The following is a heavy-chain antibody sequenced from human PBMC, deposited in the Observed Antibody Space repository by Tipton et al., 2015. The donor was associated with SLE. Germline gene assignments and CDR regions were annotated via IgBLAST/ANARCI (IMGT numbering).Heavy chain of an antibody. Sequence: SLRLPCAASGFTFSSYAMHWVRQAPGKGLEWVAVISYDGSNKYYADSVKGRFTISRDNSKNTLYLQMNSLRAEDTAVYYCSTLNPDGCWRHGIPATVTS. CDR3: STLNPDGC. D-gene: IGHD6-19*01. CDR2: ISYDGSNK. CDR1: GFTFSSYA. J-gene: IGHJ4*01. V-gene: IGHV3-30*04.